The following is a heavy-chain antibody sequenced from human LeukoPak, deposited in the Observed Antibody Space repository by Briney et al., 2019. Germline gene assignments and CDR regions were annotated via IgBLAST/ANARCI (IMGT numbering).Heavy chain of an antibody. D-gene: IGHD3-10*01. V-gene: IGHV1-18*01. CDR1: GYTFTSYG. Sequence: GASVKVSCKASGYTFTSYGISWVRQAPGQGLEWMGWISAYNGNTNYAQKLQGRVTMTTDTSTSTAYMELRSLRSEDTAVYYCARDEYYYGSGSSKVYWFDPWGQGTLVTVSS. J-gene: IGHJ5*02. CDR2: ISAYNGNT. CDR3: ARDEYYYGSGSSKVYWFDP.